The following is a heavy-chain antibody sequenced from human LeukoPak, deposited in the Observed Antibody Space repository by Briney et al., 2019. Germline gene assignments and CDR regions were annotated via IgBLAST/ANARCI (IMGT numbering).Heavy chain of an antibody. CDR2: ISYSGST. CDR1: GGSITSNYY. V-gene: IGHV4-39*01. Sequence: PETLSLTCTVSGGSITSNYYWGWIRQPPGKRLEWIGSISYSGSTYYNPSLLSRVTISVDTSKSQFSLKLSSVTAADTAVYYCARLTGCSSTSCYSVDYWGRGTLVTVSS. D-gene: IGHD2-2*02. J-gene: IGHJ4*02. CDR3: ARLTGCSSTSCYSVDY.